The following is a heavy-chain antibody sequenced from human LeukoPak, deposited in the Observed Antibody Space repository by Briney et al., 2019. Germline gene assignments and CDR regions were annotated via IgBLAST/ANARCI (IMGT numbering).Heavy chain of an antibody. CDR2: ISSNGGST. CDR1: GFMFSSYS. CDR3: AREGMVRGLIDY. J-gene: IGHJ4*02. Sequence: GGSLRLSCAASGFMFSSYSMNWVRQAPGKGLEYVSAISSNGGSTYYADSVKGRFTISRDNSNSTLYLQMKSLRAEDTAVYYCAREGMVRGLIDYWGQGTLVTVSS. V-gene: IGHV3-64*04. D-gene: IGHD3-10*01.